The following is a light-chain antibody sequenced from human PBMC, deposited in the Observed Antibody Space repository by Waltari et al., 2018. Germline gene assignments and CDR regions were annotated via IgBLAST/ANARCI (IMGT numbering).Light chain of an antibody. CDR2: AAS. Sequence: DTQLTQSPSFLSASVGDRVTFTCRASRDIRSYLAWYQQKSGKAPKLLIFAASTLQSGVPSRFSGSGSGTEFTLTISNLQPEDVATYYCQQPPGTFGGGTKVEIK. J-gene: IGKJ4*01. CDR3: QQPPGT. V-gene: IGKV1-9*01. CDR1: RDIRSY.